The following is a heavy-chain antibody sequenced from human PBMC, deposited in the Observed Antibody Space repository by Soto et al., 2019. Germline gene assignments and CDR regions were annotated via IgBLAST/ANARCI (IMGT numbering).Heavy chain of an antibody. D-gene: IGHD2-21*02. CDR3: AKDGVVVTATRPKPGAFDI. J-gene: IGHJ3*02. V-gene: IGHV3-23*01. CDR1: GFTFSSYA. CDR2: ISGSGGST. Sequence: QPGGSLRLSCAASGFTFSSYAMSWVRQAPGKGLEWVSAISGSGGSTYYADSVKGRFTISRDNSKNTLYLQMNSLRAEDTAVYYCAKDGVVVTATRPKPGAFDIWGQGTMVTVSS.